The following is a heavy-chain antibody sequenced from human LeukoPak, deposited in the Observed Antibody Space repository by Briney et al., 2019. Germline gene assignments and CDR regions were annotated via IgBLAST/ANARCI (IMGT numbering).Heavy chain of an antibody. Sequence: PSETLSLTCTVSGGSISSSNSYWGWIRQPPGKGLEWIGSIYYSGSTYYNPSLKSRVTISVDTSKNQFSLKLSSVTAADTAVYYCARLGNWNYGPMYYWGQGTLVTVSS. D-gene: IGHD1-7*01. V-gene: IGHV4-39*01. CDR2: IYYSGST. J-gene: IGHJ4*02. CDR1: GGSISSSNSY. CDR3: ARLGNWNYGPMYY.